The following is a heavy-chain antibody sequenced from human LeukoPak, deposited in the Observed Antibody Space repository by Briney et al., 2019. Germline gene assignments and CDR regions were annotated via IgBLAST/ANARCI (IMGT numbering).Heavy chain of an antibody. CDR3: ARGGLGYCSGDTCNLSYFDF. Sequence: PSETLSLTCAVYGGSFSSYHWSWIRQPPGKGLEWIAEINHSGNTNYNPSLESRVTISVDTPKNQFSLKLSSVTAADTAVYYCARGGLGYCSGDTCNLSYFDFWGQGTLVTVSS. CDR1: GGSFSSYH. J-gene: IGHJ4*02. D-gene: IGHD2-15*01. V-gene: IGHV4-34*01. CDR2: INHSGNT.